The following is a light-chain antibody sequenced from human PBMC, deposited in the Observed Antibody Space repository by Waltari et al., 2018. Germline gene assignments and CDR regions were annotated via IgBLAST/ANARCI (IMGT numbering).Light chain of an antibody. V-gene: IGKV3-20*01. Sequence: EIVLTQSPGTLSLSPGERATISCRASQSVTNSCLGLYQQKPGQAPRLLIYGRSSRATGISDRFSGSGSGTDFTLTISRLEPEDFAVYYCQQYDSSPPTFGGGTKVEIK. CDR2: GRS. CDR3: QQYDSSPPT. CDR1: QSVTNSC. J-gene: IGKJ4*01.